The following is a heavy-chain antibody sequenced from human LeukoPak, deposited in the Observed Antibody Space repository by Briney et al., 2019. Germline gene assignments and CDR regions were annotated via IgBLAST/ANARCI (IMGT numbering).Heavy chain of an antibody. J-gene: IGHJ6*03. CDR3: ARAGVFRFEVGDVYYYYMDV. V-gene: IGHV1-2*02. Sequence: AGVKVSFTASGYSFTVYYIRWVRQPPAQGLGWVGWFNLNSGDTKYSQTFQGRGTMTRDTANNTVSMYLHMVSFRDTATDYCARAGVFRFEVGDVYYYYMDVWGKGTTVIISS. CDR1: GYSFTVYY. D-gene: IGHD2-21*02. CDR2: FNLNSGDT.